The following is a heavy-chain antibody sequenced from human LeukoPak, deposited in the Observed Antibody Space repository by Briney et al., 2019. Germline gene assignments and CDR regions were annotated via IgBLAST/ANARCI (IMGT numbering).Heavy chain of an antibody. CDR3: AKGRSEGSGTYYPSFDD. CDR1: GFTFNTYA. J-gene: IGHJ4*02. Sequence: GGSLRLSCAVSGFTFNTYAMNWVRQVPGKGLEWVSSISGSGVSTYYPDSVRGRFTISRDSSKNTLYLQMNSLRAEDTAVYYCAKGRSEGSGTYYPSFDDWGQGTLVTVSS. D-gene: IGHD3-10*01. CDR2: ISGSGVST. V-gene: IGHV3-23*01.